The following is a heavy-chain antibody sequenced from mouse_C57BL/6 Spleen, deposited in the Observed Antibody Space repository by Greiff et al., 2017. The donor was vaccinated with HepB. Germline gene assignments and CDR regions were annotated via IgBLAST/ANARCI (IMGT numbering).Heavy chain of an antibody. Sequence: VQLQQSGAELVMPGASVKLSCKASGYTFTSYWMHWVKQRPGQGLEWIGEIDPSDSYTNYNQKFKGKSTLTVDKSSSTAYMQLSSLTSEDSAVYYCARGRDSSGYVGDYWGQGTTLTVSS. CDR1: GYTFTSYW. V-gene: IGHV1-69*01. CDR2: IDPSDSYT. CDR3: ARGRDSSGYVGDY. D-gene: IGHD3-2*02. J-gene: IGHJ2*01.